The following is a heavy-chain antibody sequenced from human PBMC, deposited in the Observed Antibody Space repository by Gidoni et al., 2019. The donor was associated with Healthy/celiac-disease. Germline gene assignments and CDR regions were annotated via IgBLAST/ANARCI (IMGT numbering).Heavy chain of an antibody. V-gene: IGHV3-30*02. CDR2: IRYDGSNK. D-gene: IGHD5-18*01. CDR1: GFTFSSYG. CDR3: AKDWVGYSYGRIFDY. J-gene: IGHJ4*02. Sequence: QVQLVESGGGVVQPGGSLRLSCAASGFTFSSYGMHWVRQAPGKGLEWVAFIRYDGSNKYYADSVKGRFTISRDNSKNTLYLQMNSLRAEDTAVYYCAKDWVGYSYGRIFDYWGQGTLVTVSS.